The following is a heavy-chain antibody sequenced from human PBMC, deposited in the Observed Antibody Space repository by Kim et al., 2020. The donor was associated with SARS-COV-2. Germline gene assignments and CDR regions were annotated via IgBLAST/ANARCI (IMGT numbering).Heavy chain of an antibody. V-gene: IGHV1-2*05. CDR3: ARGIAAAGYYYGMDV. Sequence: ASVKVSCKASGYTFTGYYMHWVRQAPGQGLEWMGRINPNSGGTNYAQKFQGRVTMTRDTSISTAYMELSRLRSDDTVVYYCARGIAAAGYYYGMDVWGQGTTVTVSS. CDR2: INPNSGGT. CDR1: GYTFTGYY. J-gene: IGHJ6*02. D-gene: IGHD6-13*01.